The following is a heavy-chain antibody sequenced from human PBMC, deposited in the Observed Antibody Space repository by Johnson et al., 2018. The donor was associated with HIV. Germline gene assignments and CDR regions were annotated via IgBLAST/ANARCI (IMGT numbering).Heavy chain of an antibody. CDR3: ARGGIEYNSPLGVGYAFDI. V-gene: IGHV3-30*04. D-gene: IGHD6-6*01. CDR2: ISYDGSKI. CDR1: GFPFSNFA. J-gene: IGHJ3*02. Sequence: QVQLVESGGGVVQPGRSLRLSCAASGFPFSNFAMHWVRQAPGKGLEWVAIISYDGSKIFYADSVKGRFTIPRDNSKNTLLLQKNSLRAEDTALYYSARGGIEYNSPLGVGYAFDIWGQGTMVTVSS.